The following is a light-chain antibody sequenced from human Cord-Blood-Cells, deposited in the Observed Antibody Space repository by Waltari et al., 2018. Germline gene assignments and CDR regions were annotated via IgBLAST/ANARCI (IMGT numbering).Light chain of an antibody. J-gene: IGLJ3*02. CDR3: QSYDSSNQV. CDR2: EDN. Sequence: NFMLTQPHSVSESPGKTVTIYCTRSSGSIASNYVKGYQQRPGSAPTTVIYEDNQRPTGVHDRFSGSIDSSSNSASLTISGLKTEDEADDYCQSYDSSNQVFGGGTKLTVL. CDR1: SGSIASNY. V-gene: IGLV6-57*03.